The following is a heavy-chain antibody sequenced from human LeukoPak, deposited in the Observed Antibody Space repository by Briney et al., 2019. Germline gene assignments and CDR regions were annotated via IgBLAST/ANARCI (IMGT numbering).Heavy chain of an antibody. CDR3: AKDVSGGGGGYWVDY. V-gene: IGHV3-33*03. D-gene: IGHD3-22*01. CDR2: IYYHGTKT. J-gene: IGHJ4*02. CDR1: GFTFSTYA. Sequence: GGSLRLSCAASGFTFSTYAMHWVRQAPGKGLEWVAVIYYHGTKTYYADSLKGRLTISRDNSKNTLYLEMNSLRAEGTAVYYCAKDVSGGGGGYWVDYWGQGTLVTVSS.